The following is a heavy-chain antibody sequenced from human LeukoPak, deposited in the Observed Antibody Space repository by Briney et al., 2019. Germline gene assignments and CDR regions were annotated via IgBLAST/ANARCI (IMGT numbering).Heavy chain of an antibody. CDR3: AKSLDYDGGVLWALPQY. CDR2: IRGSGTVT. J-gene: IGHJ4*02. CDR1: GFTFTSYA. Sequence: GGSLRLSCAASGFTFTSYAMSWVRHPPGKGLEWVSVIRGSGTVTYFADSVKGRFTVSRDNSKNTLYLQISSLRAEDTAIYYCAKSLDYDGGVLWALPQYWGQGTLVTVSS. D-gene: IGHD3-22*01. V-gene: IGHV3-23*01.